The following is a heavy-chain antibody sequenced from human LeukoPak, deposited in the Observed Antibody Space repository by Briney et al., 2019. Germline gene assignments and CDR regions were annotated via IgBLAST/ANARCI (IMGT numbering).Heavy chain of an antibody. CDR3: GVSGSYYIEYFQH. D-gene: IGHD3-10*01. J-gene: IGHJ1*01. Sequence: GGSLRLSCAASGFTSSSYAMSWVRQAPGKGLEWVSAISGSGGSTYYADSVKGRFTISRDNSKNTLYLQMNSLRAEDTAVYYCGVSGSYYIEYFQHWGQGTLVTVSS. V-gene: IGHV3-23*01. CDR1: GFTSSSYA. CDR2: ISGSGGST.